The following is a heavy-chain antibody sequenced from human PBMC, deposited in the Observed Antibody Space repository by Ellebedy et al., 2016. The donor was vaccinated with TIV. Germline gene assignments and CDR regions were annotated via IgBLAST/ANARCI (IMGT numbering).Heavy chain of an antibody. CDR3: ARDRRVGADYWFNP. CDR2: IYTSGST. Sequence: SETLSLTXTVSGGSISSYYRSWIRQPAGKGLEWIGRIYTSGSTNYNPSLKSRVTMSVDTSKNQFSLKLSSVTAADTAVHYCARDRRVGADYWFNPWGQGTLVTVSS. D-gene: IGHD1-26*01. CDR1: GGSISSYY. J-gene: IGHJ5*02. V-gene: IGHV4-4*07.